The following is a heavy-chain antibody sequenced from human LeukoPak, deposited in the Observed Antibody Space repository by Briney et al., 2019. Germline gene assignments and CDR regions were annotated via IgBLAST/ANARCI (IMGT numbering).Heavy chain of an antibody. CDR1: GYFISSGYY. J-gene: IGHJ4*02. CDR3: GRGGSVDY. Sequence: SETLSLTCSVSGYFISSGYYWGWIRQPPGKGLEWIGSIYRTGTTYYNPSLKSRVTISVDTSKSQFSLKLTSLTAADTAVYYCGRGGSVDYWGQGTLVTVSS. CDR2: IYRTGTT. V-gene: IGHV4-38-2*02. D-gene: IGHD3-16*01.